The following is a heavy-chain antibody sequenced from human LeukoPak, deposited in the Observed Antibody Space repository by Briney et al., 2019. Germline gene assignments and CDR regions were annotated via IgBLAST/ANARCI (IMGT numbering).Heavy chain of an antibody. Sequence: GESLQISCKGSGSSFTSYWIGWVRPLPGKGLEWMGIIYPGDSDTRYSPSFQGQVTISADKSISTVYLQWSSLKASDTAMYYCARYFRSGYYRTPINWFDPWGQGTLVTVSS. D-gene: IGHD3-22*01. V-gene: IGHV5-51*01. J-gene: IGHJ5*02. CDR1: GSSFTSYW. CDR2: IYPGDSDT. CDR3: ARYFRSGYYRTPINWFDP.